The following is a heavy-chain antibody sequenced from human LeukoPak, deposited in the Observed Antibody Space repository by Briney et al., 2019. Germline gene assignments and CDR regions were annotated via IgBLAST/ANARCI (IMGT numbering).Heavy chain of an antibody. D-gene: IGHD6-13*01. CDR3: ARGFLGRVLVAGTWFDP. V-gene: IGHV4-39*01. Sequence: PSETLSLTCTVSGGSISSSSYYWGWIRQPPGKGLEWIGSIYYSGSTYYNPSLKSRVTISVGTSKNQFSLKLSSVTAADTAVYYCARGFLGRVLVAGTWFDPWGQGTLVTVSS. J-gene: IGHJ5*02. CDR2: IYYSGST. CDR1: GGSISSSSYY.